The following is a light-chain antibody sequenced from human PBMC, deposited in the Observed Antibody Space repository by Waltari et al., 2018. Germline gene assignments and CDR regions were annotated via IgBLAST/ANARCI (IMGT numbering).Light chain of an antibody. CDR2: LVS. CDR1: QRLLPSNGYNY. Sequence: VVTQSPLSLPVTPGEPASLSSISSQRLLPSNGYNYLDWYLQKPGQSPQLLIYLVSNRASGVPDRFSGSGSGTDFTLKISRVEAEDVGVYYCMQSLRALWTFGQGTKVEIK. V-gene: IGKV2-28*01. J-gene: IGKJ1*01. CDR3: MQSLRALWT.